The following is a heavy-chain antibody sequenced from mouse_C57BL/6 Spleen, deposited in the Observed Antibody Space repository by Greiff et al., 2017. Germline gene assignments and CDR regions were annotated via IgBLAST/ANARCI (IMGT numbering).Heavy chain of an antibody. Sequence: VKVVESGPGLVQPSQSLSITCTVSGFSLTSYGVHWVRQSPGKGLEWLGVIWSGGSTDYNAAFISRLSISKDNSKSQVFFKMNSLQADDTAIYYCARNTSITKDWYFDGWGTGTTVTVSS. CDR3: ARNTSITKDWYFDG. CDR2: IWSGGST. J-gene: IGHJ1*03. D-gene: IGHD1-1*01. CDR1: GFSLTSYG. V-gene: IGHV2-2*01.